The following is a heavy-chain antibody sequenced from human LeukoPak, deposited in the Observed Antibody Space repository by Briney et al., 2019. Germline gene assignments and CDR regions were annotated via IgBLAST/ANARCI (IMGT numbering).Heavy chain of an antibody. CDR1: GFTFGIYA. J-gene: IGHJ4*02. Sequence: GGSLRLSCAASGFTFGIYAMSWVRQAPGKGLEWVSSITGSGGSTYYADSVKGRFTISRDNSKNKLYLLMNSLRAEDTAVYYCARDGGILTGYALDYWGQGTLVTVSS. V-gene: IGHV3-23*01. D-gene: IGHD3-9*01. CDR3: ARDGGILTGYALDY. CDR2: ITGSGGST.